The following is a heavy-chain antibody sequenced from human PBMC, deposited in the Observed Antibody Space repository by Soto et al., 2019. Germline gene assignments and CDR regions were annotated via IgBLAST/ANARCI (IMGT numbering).Heavy chain of an antibody. J-gene: IGHJ6*02. D-gene: IGHD6-13*01. V-gene: IGHV4-59*10. Sequence: SETLSLTCAGYVDSIPAYYWSWIRQPAGKGLEWIGRIDTSGNTNYNPSLKSRVTMSVDPSKQKFSLKLTSVTASYTTVYNCARYSNNWFQAEGMDVWGQGTTVT. CDR3: ARYSNNWFQAEGMDV. CDR1: VDSIPAYY. CDR2: IDTSGNT.